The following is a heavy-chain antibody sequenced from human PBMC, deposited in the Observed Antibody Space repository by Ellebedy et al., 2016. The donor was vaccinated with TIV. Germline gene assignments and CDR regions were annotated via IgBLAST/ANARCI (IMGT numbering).Heavy chain of an antibody. J-gene: IGHJ4*02. Sequence: ASVKVSXXASGYTFTGYYMHWVRQAPGQGLEWMGWISGYNGNTNYAQKFQGRVTITADKSTSTAYMELSSLRSEDTAVYYCARSLPYDYVWGIFDYWGQGTLVTVSS. D-gene: IGHD3-16*01. CDR3: ARSLPYDYVWGIFDY. V-gene: IGHV1-18*04. CDR1: GYTFTGYY. CDR2: ISGYNGNT.